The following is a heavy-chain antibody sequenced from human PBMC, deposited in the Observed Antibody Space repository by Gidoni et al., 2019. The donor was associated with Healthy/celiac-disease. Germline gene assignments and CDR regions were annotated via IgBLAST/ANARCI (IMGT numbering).Heavy chain of an antibody. Sequence: QVQLVQSGAEVKKPGASVKVSCKVSGYPLTGLSMHWVRQAPGKGLEWMGGFDPEDGETIYAQKFQGRVTMTEDTSTDTAYMELSSLRSEDTAVYYCATEVATMVRGVIYFDYWGQGTLVTVSS. V-gene: IGHV1-24*01. J-gene: IGHJ4*02. CDR3: ATEVATMVRGVIYFDY. CDR2: FDPEDGET. CDR1: GYPLTGLS. D-gene: IGHD3-10*01.